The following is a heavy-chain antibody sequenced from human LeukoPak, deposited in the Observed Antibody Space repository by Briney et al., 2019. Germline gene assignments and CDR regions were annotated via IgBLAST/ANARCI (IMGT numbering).Heavy chain of an antibody. CDR2: IRQDGSNK. D-gene: IGHD5-24*01. J-gene: IGHJ4*02. CDR1: GFTFSSYG. CDR3: AKDRRGGWLQPFDY. Sequence: PGGSLRLSCAASGFTFSSYGMHWVRQAPGKGLEWVAIIRQDGSNKYYADSVKGRFTISRDNAKNTLYLQMNSLRAEDTAVYYCAKDRRGGWLQPFDYWRQGSMVSVSS. V-gene: IGHV3-30*02.